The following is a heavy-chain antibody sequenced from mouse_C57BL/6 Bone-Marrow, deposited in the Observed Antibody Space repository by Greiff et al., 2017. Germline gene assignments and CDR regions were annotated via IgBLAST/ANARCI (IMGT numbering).Heavy chain of an antibody. D-gene: IGHD1-1*01. V-gene: IGHV5-2*01. CDR1: EYEFPSHD. CDR3: ASYYYGTLDY. J-gene: IGHJ2*01. CDR2: INSDGGST. Sequence: EVKLMESGGGLVQPGESLKLSCESNEYEFPSHDMSWVRKTPEKRLELVAAINSDGGSTYYTDTMERRFIISRDNTKKTLYLQMSSLRSEDTSLYYCASYYYGTLDYWGQGTTLTVSS.